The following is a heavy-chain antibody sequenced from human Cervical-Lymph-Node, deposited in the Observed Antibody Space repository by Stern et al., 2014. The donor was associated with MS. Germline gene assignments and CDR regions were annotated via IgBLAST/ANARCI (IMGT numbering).Heavy chain of an antibody. D-gene: IGHD1-26*01. Sequence: EVQLVESGGGLVKPGGSLRLSCAASGFTFSSYSMNWVRQAPGKGLEWLSSISSRSDYVYFRDSVKGRFTISRDNAKNSLFLQMNSLRAEDTAVYYCTRGHSGSYQRTDAFDIWGQGTMVTVSS. CDR3: TRGHSGSYQRTDAFDI. V-gene: IGHV3-21*01. CDR2: ISSRSDYV. J-gene: IGHJ3*02. CDR1: GFTFSSYS.